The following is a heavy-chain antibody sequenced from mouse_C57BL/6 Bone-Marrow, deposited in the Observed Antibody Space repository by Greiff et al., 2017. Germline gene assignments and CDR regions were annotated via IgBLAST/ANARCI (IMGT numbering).Heavy chain of an antibody. CDR2: IYPRSGNT. J-gene: IGHJ3*01. CDR3: EILIYYDYDDGTWFAY. D-gene: IGHD2-4*01. CDR1: GYTFTSYG. Sequence: VQLQQSGAELARPGASVKLSCKASGYTFTSYGISWVKQRTGQGLEWIGEIYPRSGNTYYNEKFKGKATLTADKSSSTAYMELRSLTSEDSAVYFCEILIYYDYDDGTWFAYWGQGTLVTVSA. V-gene: IGHV1-81*01.